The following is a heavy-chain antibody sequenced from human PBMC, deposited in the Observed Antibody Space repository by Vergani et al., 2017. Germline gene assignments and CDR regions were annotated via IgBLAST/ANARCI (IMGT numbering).Heavy chain of an antibody. J-gene: IGHJ5*02. CDR1: GGSISSTSYN. V-gene: IGHV4-39*01. CDR2: IYYSGST. Sequence: QLQLQESGPGLVKPSETLSLTCTVSGGSISSTSYNWGWIRQPPGKGLEWIGSIYYSGSTYYNPSLKSRVTISVDTSKNQFSLKLTSVTAADTAVYYCARGLRGCTNGVCYSFNWFDPWGQGTLVTVSS. D-gene: IGHD2-8*01. CDR3: ARGLRGCTNGVCYSFNWFDP.